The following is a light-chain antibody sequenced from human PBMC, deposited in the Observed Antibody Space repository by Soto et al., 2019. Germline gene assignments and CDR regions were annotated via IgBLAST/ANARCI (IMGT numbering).Light chain of an antibody. CDR3: SSYTSSSTLV. CDR1: SSDIGGYIY. Sequence: QSALTQPASVSGSPGQSITISCSGTSSDIGGYIYVSWYQQHPGKAPKLMVYEVSNRPSGVSSRFSGSKSGNTASLTISGLQAEDEADYYCSSYTSSSTLVFGGGTKVTVL. J-gene: IGLJ2*01. CDR2: EVS. V-gene: IGLV2-14*01.